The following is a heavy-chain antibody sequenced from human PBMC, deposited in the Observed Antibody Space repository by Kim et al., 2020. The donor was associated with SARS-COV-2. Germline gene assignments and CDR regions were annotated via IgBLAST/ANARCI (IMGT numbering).Heavy chain of an antibody. CDR1: GFTFDDYA. CDR3: AKALYDILTGYYDY. V-gene: IGHV3-9*01. J-gene: IGHJ4*02. D-gene: IGHD3-9*01. CDR2: ISWNSGSI. Sequence: GGSLRLSCAASGFTFDDYAMHWVRQAPGKGLEWVSRISWNSGSIGYADSVKGRFTISRDNAKNSLYLQMNSLRAEDTALYYCAKALYDILTGYYDYWGQGTLVTVSS.